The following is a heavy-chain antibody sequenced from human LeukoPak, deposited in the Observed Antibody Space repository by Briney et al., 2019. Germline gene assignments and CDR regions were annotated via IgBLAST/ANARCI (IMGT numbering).Heavy chain of an antibody. D-gene: IGHD2-2*01. CDR3: ARGARYCTSTSCSSLRAVDI. Sequence: GGSLRLSCAASGFIFSDYYMSWIRQAPGKGLEWVSYISSSGSNIYYADSVKGRFTISRDNAKNSLYLQMNSLRAEDTAVYYCARGARYCTSTSCSSLRAVDIWGQGTMVTVSS. CDR1: GFIFSDYY. J-gene: IGHJ3*02. CDR2: ISSSGSNI. V-gene: IGHV3-11*04.